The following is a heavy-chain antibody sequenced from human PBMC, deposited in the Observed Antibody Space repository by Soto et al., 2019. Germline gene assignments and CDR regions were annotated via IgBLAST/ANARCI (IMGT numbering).Heavy chain of an antibody. D-gene: IGHD2-15*01. CDR1: GFTFSSYW. J-gene: IGHJ3*01. V-gene: IGHV3-74*01. CDR3: ATGGQGYCSGGSCSF. CDR2: INSDGSST. Sequence: EVQLVESGGGLVQPGGSLRLSCAASGFTFSSYWMHWVRQVPGQGLVWVSRINSDGSSTTYADSVKGRFTTSRDNAKNTLYPQMHSLRAEDTAVYYCATGGQGYCSGGSCSFWGQGTMVTVSS.